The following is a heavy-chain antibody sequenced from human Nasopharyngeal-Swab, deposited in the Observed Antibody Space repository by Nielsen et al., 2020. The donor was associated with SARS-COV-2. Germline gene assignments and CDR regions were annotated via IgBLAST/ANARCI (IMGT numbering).Heavy chain of an antibody. V-gene: IGHV4-59*01. CDR2: IYYSGST. J-gene: IGHJ6*02. D-gene: IGHD2-2*01. Sequence: SEPLSLTCTVSGGSISSYYWSWIRQLPGKGLEWIGYIYYSGSTNYNPSLKSRVTISVDTSKNQFSLKLSSVTAADTAVYYCARVYSTTAHYYYGMDVWGQGTTVTVSS. CDR1: GGSISSYY. CDR3: ARVYSTTAHYYYGMDV.